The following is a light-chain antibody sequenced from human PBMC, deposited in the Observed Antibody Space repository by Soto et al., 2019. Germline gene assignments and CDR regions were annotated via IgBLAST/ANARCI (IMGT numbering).Light chain of an antibody. CDR2: GTS. CDR3: QQSYNTPL. V-gene: IGKV1-39*01. J-gene: IGKJ4*01. CDR1: QRISSY. Sequence: DIQMTQFPSSLSASIGDRVTITCRTSQRISSYLNWYQQKPGKAPKLLIYGTSSLQSGVPSRFSGSGSGTAFTLTISSLQPEDFATYYCQQSYNTPLFGGGTKV.